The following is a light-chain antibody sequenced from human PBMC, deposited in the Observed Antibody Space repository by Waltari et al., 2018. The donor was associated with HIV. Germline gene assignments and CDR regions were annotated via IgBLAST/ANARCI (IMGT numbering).Light chain of an antibody. CDR3: HQYNNWPPFT. V-gene: IGKV3-15*01. J-gene: IGKJ3*01. CDR1: QSVSSN. Sequence: EIVMTQSPATLSVSPGERATLSCRANQSVSSNLAWYQQKPGQAPRLRIYGAATRAAGIPARFSGSGSGTEFILTISSLQSEDFAVYYCHQYNNWPPFTFGPGTKVDIK. CDR2: GAA.